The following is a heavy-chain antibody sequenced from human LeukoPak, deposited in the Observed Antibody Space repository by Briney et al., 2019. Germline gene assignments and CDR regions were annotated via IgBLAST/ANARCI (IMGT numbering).Heavy chain of an antibody. CDR2: IYTSGST. D-gene: IGHD1-26*01. CDR1: GGSISSGSYY. J-gene: IGHJ6*03. V-gene: IGHV4-61*02. Sequence: SETLSLTCTVSGGSISSGSYYWSWIRQPAGKGLEWIGRIYTSGSTNYNPSLKSRVTISVDTSKNQFSPKLSSVTAADTAVYYCARDPIVGATPFYYMDVWGKGTTVSVSS. CDR3: ARDPIVGATPFYYMDV.